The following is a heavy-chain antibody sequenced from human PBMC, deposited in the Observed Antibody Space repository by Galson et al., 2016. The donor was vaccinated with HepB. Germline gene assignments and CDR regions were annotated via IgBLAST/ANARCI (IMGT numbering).Heavy chain of an antibody. Sequence: TPSLTCTVSGGSISSGAHYWSWVRQPPGKGLEWIGHMYYSGSTSYNPSLKSRLAISVDRSKNQFSLMLSSVTAADTAVYYCAGADYGGCLAYWGQGSLVTVSS. V-gene: IGHV4-30-4*01. D-gene: IGHD4-23*01. J-gene: IGHJ4*02. CDR3: AGADYGGCLAY. CDR1: GGSISSGAHY. CDR2: MYYSGST.